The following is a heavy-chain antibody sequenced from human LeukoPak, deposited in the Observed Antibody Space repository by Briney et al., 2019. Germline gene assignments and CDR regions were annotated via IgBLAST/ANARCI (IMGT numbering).Heavy chain of an antibody. V-gene: IGHV3-72*01. D-gene: IGHD4-23*01. CDR3: SRDGGEGGNSAFDI. CDR2: IRTRINSSTT. Sequence: GGSLRLSCAASGFIFSDYLMDWVRQAPGKGLEWVGRIRTRINSSTTEYAASVKGRFTISRDDSKNSMYLHMNSLKTEDTAVYHCSRDGGEGGNSAFDIWGQGTMVTVSS. CDR1: GFIFSDYL. J-gene: IGHJ3*02.